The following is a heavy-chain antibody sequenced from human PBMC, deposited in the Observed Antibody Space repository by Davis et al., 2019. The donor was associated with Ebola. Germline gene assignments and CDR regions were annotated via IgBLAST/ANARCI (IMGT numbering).Heavy chain of an antibody. Sequence: GESLKISCKGSGYSFTNYWISWVRQMPGKGLEWMGRIDPSDSYTSYSPSFQGHVTISADKSISTAYLQWSSLKASDTAMYYCARHQGSSWYLGPLAYWGKGTWSPSPQ. CDR1: GYSFTNYW. V-gene: IGHV5-10-1*01. D-gene: IGHD6-13*01. CDR3: ARHQGSSWYLGPLAY. J-gene: IGHJ4*02. CDR2: IDPSDSYT.